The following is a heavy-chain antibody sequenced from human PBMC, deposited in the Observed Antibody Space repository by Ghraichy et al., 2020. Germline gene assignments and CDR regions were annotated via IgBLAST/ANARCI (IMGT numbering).Heavy chain of an antibody. CDR1: GFSFNDYW. J-gene: IGHJ4*02. CDR3: VSSCTDGLRHFDY. D-gene: IGHD2-8*01. CDR2: LNTDGTTV. V-gene: IGHV3-74*01. Sequence: GGSLRLSCAASGFSFNDYWMHWVRQTPGRGLEWVAHLNTDGTTVNYADSVKGRFTISRDNAKNTMFLQMISLTVEDTVFYHCVSSCTDGLRHFDYWGQGTLVTVSS.